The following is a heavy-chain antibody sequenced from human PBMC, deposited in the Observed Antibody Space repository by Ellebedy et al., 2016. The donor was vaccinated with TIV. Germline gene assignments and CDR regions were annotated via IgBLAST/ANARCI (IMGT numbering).Heavy chain of an antibody. CDR2: ISTGNDNT. D-gene: IGHD3-3*01. V-gene: IGHV1-3*04. Sequence: ASVKVSXKASGYIFTKYPLHWVRQAPGQSLEWMGWISTGNDNTKYSQKLQGRVTITRDYMELSGLMSEDTAVYYCATREWQDPMDVWGQGTTVTVSS. CDR3: ATREWQDPMDV. CDR1: GYIFTKYP. J-gene: IGHJ6*02.